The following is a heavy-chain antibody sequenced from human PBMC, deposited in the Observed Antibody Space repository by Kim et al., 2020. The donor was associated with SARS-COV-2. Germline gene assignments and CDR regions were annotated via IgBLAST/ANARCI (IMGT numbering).Heavy chain of an antibody. J-gene: IGHJ4*02. V-gene: IGHV1-69*10. CDR2: VIPMRGMT. D-gene: IGHD2-15*01. Sequence: SVKVSCKTSGGTFSKFTISWVRQAPGQGLEWMGGVIPMRGMTNYAQNFQGRVAITADESTSTAYVELSGLRSEDTGMHYCAVGYCRGGACDYHFDYWGQGTLVTVSS. CDR3: AVGYCRGGACDYHFDY. CDR1: GGTFSKFT.